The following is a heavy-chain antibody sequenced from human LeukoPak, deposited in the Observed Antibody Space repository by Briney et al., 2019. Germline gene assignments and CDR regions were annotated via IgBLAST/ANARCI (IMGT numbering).Heavy chain of an antibody. CDR1: GGTFSDHI. CDR3: AAYDILTGFDY. J-gene: IGHJ4*02. Sequence: SVKVSCKASGGTFSDHIIFWVRQAPGQGLEWMGGISPLLGASNHTQKFQDRVRITADESASTAYMELSNLRSADTAVYYCAAYDILTGFDYWGQGTLVTVSS. D-gene: IGHD3-9*01. V-gene: IGHV1-69*13. CDR2: ISPLLGAS.